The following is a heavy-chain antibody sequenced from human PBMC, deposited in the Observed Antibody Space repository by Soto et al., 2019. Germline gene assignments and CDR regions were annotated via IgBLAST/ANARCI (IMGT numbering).Heavy chain of an antibody. J-gene: IGHJ6*02. Sequence: RLSCAASGFTFSSYAMSWVRQAPGKGLEWVSAISGSGGSTYYADSVKGRFTISRDNSKNTLYLQMNSLRAEDTAVYYCAKIPKYCSGGSCFYYYYGMDVWGQGTTVTVSS. D-gene: IGHD2-15*01. V-gene: IGHV3-23*01. CDR3: AKIPKYCSGGSCFYYYYGMDV. CDR1: GFTFSSYA. CDR2: ISGSGGST.